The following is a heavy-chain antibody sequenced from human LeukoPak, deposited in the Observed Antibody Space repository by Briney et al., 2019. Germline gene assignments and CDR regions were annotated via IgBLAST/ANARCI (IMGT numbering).Heavy chain of an antibody. J-gene: IGHJ4*02. CDR1: GFTFSNYA. CDR3: AKGPLTRFDY. Sequence: GGSLRLSCAASGFTFSNYAMNWVRQAPGKGLEWVSAINGNGDSTYYADSVKGRFTISRDNSKNTLYLQVNSLRAEDTAVYCCAKGPLTRFDYWGQGTLVTVSS. V-gene: IGHV3-23*01. CDR2: INGNGDST. D-gene: IGHD4/OR15-4a*01.